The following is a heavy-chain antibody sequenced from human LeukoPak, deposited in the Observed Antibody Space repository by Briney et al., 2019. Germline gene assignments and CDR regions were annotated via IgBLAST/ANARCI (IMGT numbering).Heavy chain of an antibody. CDR1: GFTFSSYD. D-gene: IGHD6-6*01. Sequence: GESLRLSCAASGFTFSSYDMHWVRHATGKGLEWVSAICTAGDTYYPGSVKGRFTISRENAKNSLYLQMNSLRAGDTAVYYCARGGPSSSAYFDHWGQGTLDTVSS. CDR2: ICTAGDT. J-gene: IGHJ4*02. CDR3: ARGGPSSSAYFDH. V-gene: IGHV3-13*01.